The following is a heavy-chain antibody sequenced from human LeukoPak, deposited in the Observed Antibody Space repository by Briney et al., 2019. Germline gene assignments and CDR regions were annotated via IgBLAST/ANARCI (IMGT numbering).Heavy chain of an antibody. CDR1: GFTFDDYG. D-gene: IGHD2-2*01. CDR2: INWNGGGT. CDR3: AGDRDIVVVPAAMRGAFDY. Sequence: GGSLRLSCAASGFTFDDYGMSWVRQAPGKGLEWVSGINWNGGGTGYADSVKGRFTISRDNAKNSLYLQMNSLRAEDTALYYCAGDRDIVVVPAAMRGAFDYWGQGTLVTVSS. J-gene: IGHJ4*02. V-gene: IGHV3-20*04.